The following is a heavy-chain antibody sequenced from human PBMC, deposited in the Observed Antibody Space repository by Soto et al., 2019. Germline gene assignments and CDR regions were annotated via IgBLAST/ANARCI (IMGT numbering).Heavy chain of an antibody. J-gene: IGHJ4*02. CDR2: IAFNSGNT. Sequence: EVQLVESGGGWVQPGRSLRLSCAASGFTFDDYAMHWVRQAPGKGLEWVSGIAFNSGNTAYADSVKGRFTISRDNAKNALYLHMNSLSAEDTALYYCAKDLRTSWIFGNFDSWGQGTLVTVSS. D-gene: IGHD3-3*01. V-gene: IGHV3-9*01. CDR1: GFTFDDYA. CDR3: AKDLRTSWIFGNFDS.